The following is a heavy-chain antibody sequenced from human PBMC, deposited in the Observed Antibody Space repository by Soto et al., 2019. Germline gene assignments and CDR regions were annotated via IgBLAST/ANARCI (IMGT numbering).Heavy chain of an antibody. Sequence: GGCLRLSCAASGFTFSNAWMSWVRQAPGKGLEWVGRIKGEADGGTTDYAAPVKGRITISRDHSKDTLYLQMNSLKTEDTAVYYCTTGLSNGYYNFDYWGQGT. D-gene: IGHD3-22*01. J-gene: IGHJ4*02. CDR2: IKGEADGGTT. CDR1: GFTFSNAW. V-gene: IGHV3-15*01. CDR3: TTGLSNGYYNFDY.